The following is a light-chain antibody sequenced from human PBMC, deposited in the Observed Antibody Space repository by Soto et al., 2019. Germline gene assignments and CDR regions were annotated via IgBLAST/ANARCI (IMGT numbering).Light chain of an antibody. CDR3: KQSRSCPLN. CDR2: AAS. Sequence: DIQMTQSPSSLSASVGDRVTITFRASQDLDRWLAWYQQKPGEAPKVLTYAASNLRSGVPSRFSGSGSGADFSLTISSLQPEDVANYYCKQSRSCPLNVGGGTKVEIK. J-gene: IGKJ4*01. V-gene: IGKV1-12*01. CDR1: QDLDRW.